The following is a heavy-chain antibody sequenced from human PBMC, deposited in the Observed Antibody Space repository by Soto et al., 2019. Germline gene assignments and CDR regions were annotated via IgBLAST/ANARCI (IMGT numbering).Heavy chain of an antibody. V-gene: IGHV4-59*01. J-gene: IGHJ4*02. CDR2: IYYSGST. Sequence: SETLSLTCTVSGGSISSYYWSWIRQPPGKGLEWIGYIYYSGSTNYNPSLKSRVTISVDTSKNQFSLKLSSVTAADTAVYYCASLPALAGTSYWGQGTLVTAPQ. D-gene: IGHD6-19*01. CDR1: GGSISSYY. CDR3: ASLPALAGTSY.